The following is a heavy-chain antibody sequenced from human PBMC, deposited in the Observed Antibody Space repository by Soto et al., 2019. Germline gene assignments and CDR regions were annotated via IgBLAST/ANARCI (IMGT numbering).Heavy chain of an antibody. V-gene: IGHV1-18*01. CDR1: GYTFTSYG. CDR2: ISAYNGNT. Sequence: ASVKVSCKASGYTFTSYGISWVRQAPGQGLEWMGWISAYNGNTDYAQKLQGRVTMTTDTSTSTAYMELRSLRSDDTAVYYCARAYYYDSSGYYRDAFDIWGQGTMVT. J-gene: IGHJ3*02. CDR3: ARAYYYDSSGYYRDAFDI. D-gene: IGHD3-22*01.